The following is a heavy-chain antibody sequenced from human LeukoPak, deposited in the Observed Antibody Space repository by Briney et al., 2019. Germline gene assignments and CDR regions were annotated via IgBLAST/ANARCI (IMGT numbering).Heavy chain of an antibody. CDR3: ARGRQWLVHNWFDP. J-gene: IGHJ5*02. D-gene: IGHD6-19*01. Sequence: ASVKVSCTASGYTFTSYDINWVRQATGQGLEWMGWMNPNSGNTGYAQKFQGRVTMTRNTSISTAYMELSSLRSEDTAVYYCARGRQWLVHNWFDPWGQGTLVTVSS. V-gene: IGHV1-8*01. CDR1: GYTFTSYD. CDR2: MNPNSGNT.